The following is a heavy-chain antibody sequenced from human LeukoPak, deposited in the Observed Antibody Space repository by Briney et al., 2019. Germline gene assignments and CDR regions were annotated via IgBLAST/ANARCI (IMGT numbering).Heavy chain of an antibody. CDR2: IYHSGST. CDR3: ARGRYYFDY. CDR1: GYSISSGYY. Sequence: SETLSLTCTVSGYSISSGYYWGWIRQPPGKGLEWVGSIYHSGSTYYNPSLKSRVTISVDTSKNQFSLKLSSVTAADTAVYYCARGRYYFDYWGQGTLVTVSS. V-gene: IGHV4-38-2*02. J-gene: IGHJ4*02.